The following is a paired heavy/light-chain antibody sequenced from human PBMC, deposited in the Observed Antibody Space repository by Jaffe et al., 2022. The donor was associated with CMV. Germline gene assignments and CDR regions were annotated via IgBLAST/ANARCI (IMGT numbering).Light chain of an antibody. Sequence: IHLTQSPSSLSASVGDRVTITCRASQGVGNFFAWYQQRPGQAPTLLIYPASTLQSGVPSRFSGSGSGTDFTLTINSLQPEDFATYYCQQLGDYPRTFGQGTKVEI. J-gene: IGKJ1*01. CDR3: QQLGDYPRT. V-gene: IGKV1-9*01. CDR1: QGVGNF. CDR2: PAS.
Heavy chain of an antibody. D-gene: IGHD3-16*01. V-gene: IGHV4-59*08. CDR2: IHFHGNT. CDR3: VRHRAEGRGAFDI. CDR1: GASTTDYF. Sequence: QVQLQESGPRVVKPSETLSLTCTVSGASTTDYFWSWVRQSPGKGLEWIAYIHFHGNTDSNPSLGSRAAASIDTSKNQFSLKLKSVTAADTALYYCVRHRAEGRGAFDIWGQGTTVTVSS. J-gene: IGHJ3*02.